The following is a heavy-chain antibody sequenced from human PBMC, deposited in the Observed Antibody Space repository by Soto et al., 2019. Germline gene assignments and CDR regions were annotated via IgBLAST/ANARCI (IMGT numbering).Heavy chain of an antibody. V-gene: IGHV1-69*02. J-gene: IGHJ4*02. Sequence: QVQLVQSGAEVKKPGSSVKVSCKASGGTFSSYTISWVRQAPGQGLEWMGRIIPILGIANYAQKFQGRVTITAEXXTXTXXMELSSLRSEDTAVYYCARADLGYCSGGSCYGPDYWGQGTLVTVSS. D-gene: IGHD2-15*01. CDR3: ARADLGYCSGGSCYGPDY. CDR1: GGTFSSYT. CDR2: IIPILGIA.